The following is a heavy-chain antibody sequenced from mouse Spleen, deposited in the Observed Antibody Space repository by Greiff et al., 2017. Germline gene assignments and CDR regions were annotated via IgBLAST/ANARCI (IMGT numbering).Heavy chain of an antibody. Sequence: EVQLVESGGGLVQPGGSLKLSCAASGFTFSSYTMSWVRQTPEKRLEWVATISSGGSYTYYPDSVKGRFTISRDNAKNTLYLQMSSLKSEDTAMYYCTREGLTTLGPFAYWGQGTLVTVSA. CDR3: TREGLTTLGPFAY. V-gene: IGHV5-6-4*01. CDR1: GFTFSSYT. CDR2: ISSGGSYT. J-gene: IGHJ3*01. D-gene: IGHD1-1*01.